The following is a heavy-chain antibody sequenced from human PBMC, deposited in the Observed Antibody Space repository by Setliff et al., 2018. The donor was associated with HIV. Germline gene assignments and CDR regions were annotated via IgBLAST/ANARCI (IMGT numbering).Heavy chain of an antibody. CDR1: GGSFSGYY. CDR2: INQSGIT. CDR3: ARVPGYSSGTSYMDV. V-gene: IGHV4-34*01. D-gene: IGHD6-19*01. Sequence: SETLSLTCAVYGGSFSGYYWSWIRQTPGKGLAWIGEINQSGITKYNPSLKRRGTISVDTSKNQFSLKLRSVTAADTAVYYCARVPGYSSGTSYMDVWRKGTTVTVSS. J-gene: IGHJ6*03.